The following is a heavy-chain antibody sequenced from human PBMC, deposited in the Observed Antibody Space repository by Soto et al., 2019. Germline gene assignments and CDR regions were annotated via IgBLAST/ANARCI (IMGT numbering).Heavy chain of an antibody. CDR1: GGSISSGGYF. CDR2: IYYSGST. J-gene: IGHJ6*03. CDR3: AGMYCSGGTCYSTYAYYYMDV. Sequence: HVQLQESGPGLVKPSQTLSLTCTVSGGSISSGGYFWNWLRQLPGKGLEWIGYIYYSGSTYYNPSLSSRITMSVDTSTNQFSLKLSSVTAADTAVYYCAGMYCSGGTCYSTYAYYYMDVWGKGTTVTVSS. D-gene: IGHD2-15*01. V-gene: IGHV4-31*03.